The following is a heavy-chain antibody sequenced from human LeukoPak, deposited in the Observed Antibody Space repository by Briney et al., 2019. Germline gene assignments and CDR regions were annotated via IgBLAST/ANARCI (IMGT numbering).Heavy chain of an antibody. J-gene: IGHJ4*02. CDR3: ARVLYYDSGNYRADY. Sequence: SGTLSLTCTVSGGSISSYYWSWIRQPPGKGLEWIGYIYYSGSTNYNPSLKSRVTISIDTSKNQFSLKLSSVTAADTAVYYCARVLYYDSGNYRADYWGQGTLVTVSS. CDR2: IYYSGST. CDR1: GGSISSYY. V-gene: IGHV4-59*01. D-gene: IGHD3-10*01.